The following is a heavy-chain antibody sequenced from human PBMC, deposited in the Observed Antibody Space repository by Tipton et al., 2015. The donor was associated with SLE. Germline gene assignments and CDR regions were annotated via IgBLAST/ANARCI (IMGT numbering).Heavy chain of an antibody. CDR2: INHSGST. J-gene: IGHJ4*02. Sequence: LRLSCAASGFTFSSYSVNWVRQAPGKGLEWVGEINHSGSTNYNPSLKSRVTISVDTSKNQFSLKLSSVTAADTAVYYCARGGRESELRYWGQGTLVTVSS. V-gene: IGHV4-34*01. D-gene: IGHD1-14*01. CDR3: ARGGRESELRY. CDR1: GFTFSSYS.